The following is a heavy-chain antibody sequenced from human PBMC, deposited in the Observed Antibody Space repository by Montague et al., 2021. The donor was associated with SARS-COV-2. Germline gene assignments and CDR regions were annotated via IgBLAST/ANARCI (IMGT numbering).Heavy chain of an antibody. J-gene: IGHJ5*02. CDR1: GGSLSSDY. Sequence: SETLSLTCTVSGGSLSSDYWSWIRQPPGKGLEWIGYIYYRGSTNYNPSRKSRVTLSVDTSKNQFSLKVYSVTAADTAVYYCARERQYNWSDAWGQGTLVTVSS. V-gene: IGHV4-59*01. D-gene: IGHD1-14*01. CDR2: IYYRGST. CDR3: ARERQYNWSDA.